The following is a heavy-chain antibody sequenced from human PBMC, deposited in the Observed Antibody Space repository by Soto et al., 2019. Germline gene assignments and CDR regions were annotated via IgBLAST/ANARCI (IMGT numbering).Heavy chain of an antibody. CDR1: GGSISSYY. CDR3: ARHVGYCSGGSCYFFSPLHFDY. D-gene: IGHD2-15*01. CDR2: IYYSGST. V-gene: IGHV4-59*08. J-gene: IGHJ4*02. Sequence: SESLSLTCTVSGGSISSYYWSWIRQPPGKGLEWIGYIYYSGSTNYNPSLKSRVTISVDTSKNQFSLKLSSVTAADTAVYYCARHVGYCSGGSCYFFSPLHFDYWGQGTLVTVSS.